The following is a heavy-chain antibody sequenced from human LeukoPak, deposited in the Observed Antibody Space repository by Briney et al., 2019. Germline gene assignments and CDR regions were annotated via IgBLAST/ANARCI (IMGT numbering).Heavy chain of an antibody. Sequence: PGGSLRPSCAASGFTFSSYSMNWVRQAPGKGLEWVSSISSSSSYIYYADSVKGRFTISRDNAKNSLYLQMNSLRAEDTAVYYCARDGEDSSGWSTYLGWSYYFDYWGQGTLVTVSS. V-gene: IGHV3-21*01. CDR2: ISSSSSYI. D-gene: IGHD6-19*01. CDR1: GFTFSSYS. CDR3: ARDGEDSSGWSTYLGWSYYFDY. J-gene: IGHJ4*02.